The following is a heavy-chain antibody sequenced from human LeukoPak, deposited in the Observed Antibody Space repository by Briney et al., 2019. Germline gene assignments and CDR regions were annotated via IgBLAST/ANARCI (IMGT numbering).Heavy chain of an antibody. V-gene: IGHV4-59*08. CDR2: IYYSGSS. CDR1: GDSISSYY. Sequence: SETLSLTCTVSGDSISSYYWSWIRQPPGKGLEWIGDIYYSGSSNYNPSLKSRVTILADMSKNQFSLKLSSVTAADTAVYFCARHLTIFGVVITENWFDPWGQGTLVTVSS. J-gene: IGHJ5*02. CDR3: ARHLTIFGVVITENWFDP. D-gene: IGHD3-3*01.